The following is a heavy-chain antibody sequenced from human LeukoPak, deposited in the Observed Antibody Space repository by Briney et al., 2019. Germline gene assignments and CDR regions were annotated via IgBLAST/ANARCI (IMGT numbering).Heavy chain of an antibody. Sequence: PSETLSLTCTVSGGSISSYYWSWIRQPAGKGLEWIGRIYTIGSTNYNPSLKSRVTMSVDTSKNQFSLKLSSVTGADTAVYYCAREAVAGTDWFDPWGQGTLVSVSS. CDR2: IYTIGST. CDR1: GGSISSYY. J-gene: IGHJ5*02. CDR3: AREAVAGTDWFDP. V-gene: IGHV4-4*07. D-gene: IGHD6-19*01.